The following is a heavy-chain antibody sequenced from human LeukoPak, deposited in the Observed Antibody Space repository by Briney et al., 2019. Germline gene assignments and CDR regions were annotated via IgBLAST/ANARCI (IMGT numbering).Heavy chain of an antibody. CDR1: GYSISSGYY. CDR3: ASSRLHYYYYYYMDV. Sequence: SETLSLTCAVSGYSISSGYYWGWIRQPPGKGLEWIGSIYHSGSTYYNPSLKSRVTISVDTSKNQFSLKLSSVTAADTAVHYCASSRLHYYYYYYMDVWGKGTTVTVSS. V-gene: IGHV4-38-2*01. CDR2: IYHSGST. D-gene: IGHD4-11*01. J-gene: IGHJ6*03.